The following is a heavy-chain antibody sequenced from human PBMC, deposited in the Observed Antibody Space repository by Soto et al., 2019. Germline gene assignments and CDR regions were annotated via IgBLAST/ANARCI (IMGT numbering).Heavy chain of an antibody. V-gene: IGHV1-69*13. D-gene: IGHD3-22*01. CDR2: ITPMFGTP. CDR3: ARDGTLYDSRAYYYLY. J-gene: IGHJ4*02. Sequence: GXSGKVSFKASGGTFSSNTITWVRQAPGQGLEWMGGITPMFGTPNYAQKFRGRVTITADESTSTAYMELSSLRSEDTAMYFCARDGTLYDSRAYYYLYWGQGTLVTVSS. CDR1: GGTFSSNT.